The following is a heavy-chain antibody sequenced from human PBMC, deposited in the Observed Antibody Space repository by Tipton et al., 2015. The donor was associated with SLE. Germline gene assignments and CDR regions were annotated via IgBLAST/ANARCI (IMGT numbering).Heavy chain of an antibody. D-gene: IGHD6-13*01. V-gene: IGHV4-59*08. Sequence: TLSLTCTVSGGSISSHYWSWIRQPPGKGLEWIGYIYYSGSTNYNPSLKSRVTISVDTSKNQFSLKLSSVTAADTAVYYCARVVAAADYWGQGTLVTVPS. CDR2: IYYSGST. CDR3: ARVVAAADY. J-gene: IGHJ4*02. CDR1: GGSISSHY.